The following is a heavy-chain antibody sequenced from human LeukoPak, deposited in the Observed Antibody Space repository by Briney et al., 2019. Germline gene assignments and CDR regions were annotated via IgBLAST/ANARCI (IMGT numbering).Heavy chain of an antibody. CDR2: IYPGDSDT. CDR3: ARQPWFGELLLYYFDY. Sequence: GESLQISCKGSGYIFTSYWIGWVRQLPGKGLEWMGIIYPGDSDTRYSPSFQGQVTISADKSISTAYLQWSSLKASDTAMYYCARQPWFGELLLYYFDYWGQGTLVTVSS. D-gene: IGHD3-10*01. V-gene: IGHV5-51*01. CDR1: GYIFTSYW. J-gene: IGHJ4*02.